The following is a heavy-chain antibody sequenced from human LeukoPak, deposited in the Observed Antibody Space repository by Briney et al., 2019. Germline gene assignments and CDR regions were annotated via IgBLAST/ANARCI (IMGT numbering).Heavy chain of an antibody. J-gene: IGHJ6*02. CDR3: ARDLATQLWFGELAGADIYGMDV. Sequence: ASVKVSCKASGYTFTSYGITWVRRAHGQGLEWLGWIRVYNGNTNYAKNFQDRVTMTTDTSTNTAYMELSRLRSDDTAVYYCARDLATQLWFGELAGADIYGMDVWGQGTTVTVSS. V-gene: IGHV1-18*01. CDR1: GYTFTSYG. CDR2: IRVYNGNT. D-gene: IGHD3-10*01.